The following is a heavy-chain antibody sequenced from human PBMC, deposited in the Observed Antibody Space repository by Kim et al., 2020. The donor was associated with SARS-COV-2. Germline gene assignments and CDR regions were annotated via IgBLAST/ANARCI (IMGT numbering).Heavy chain of an antibody. CDR3: ARDIVVVVAATPLGRAWFDP. CDR1: GGSFSGYY. D-gene: IGHD2-15*01. J-gene: IGHJ5*02. V-gene: IGHV4-34*01. Sequence: SETLSLTCAVYGGSFSGYYWSWIRQPPGKGLEWIGEINHSGSTNYNASLKSRVTISVDTSKNQFSLKLSSVTAADTAVYYCARDIVVVVAATPLGRAWFDPWGQGTLVTVSS. CDR2: INHSGST.